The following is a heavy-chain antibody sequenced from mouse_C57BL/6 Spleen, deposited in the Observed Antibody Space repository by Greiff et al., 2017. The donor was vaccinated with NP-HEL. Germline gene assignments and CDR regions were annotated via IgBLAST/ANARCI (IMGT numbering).Heavy chain of an antibody. CDR2: ISDGGSYT. D-gene: IGHD4-1*01. Sequence: EVQLVESGGGLVKPGGSLKLSCAASGFTFSSYAMSWVRQTPEKRLEWVATISDGGSYTYYPDNVKGRFTISRDNAKNNLYLQMSHLKSEDTAMYYCARDRWDDAMDYWGQGTSVTVSS. CDR1: GFTFSSYA. J-gene: IGHJ4*01. CDR3: ARDRWDDAMDY. V-gene: IGHV5-4*01.